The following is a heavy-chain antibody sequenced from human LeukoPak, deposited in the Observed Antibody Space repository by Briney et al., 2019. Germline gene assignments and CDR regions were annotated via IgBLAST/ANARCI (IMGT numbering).Heavy chain of an antibody. Sequence: GGSLRLSCAASGFTFSDYYMAWIRQAPGKGLEWISYISSSGKTTFYADSVKGRFSIFRDNAKNLVYLQINSLRVEDTAVYHCARACSGCWLGGAFDFWGQGTVVTVSS. CDR1: GFTFSDYY. V-gene: IGHV3-11*01. J-gene: IGHJ3*01. CDR3: ARACSGCWLGGAFDF. D-gene: IGHD2-15*01. CDR2: ISSSGKTT.